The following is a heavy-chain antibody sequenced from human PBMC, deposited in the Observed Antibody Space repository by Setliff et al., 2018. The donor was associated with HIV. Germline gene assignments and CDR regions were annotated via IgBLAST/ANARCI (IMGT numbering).Heavy chain of an antibody. J-gene: IGHJ2*01. CDR1: GGTFRSYA. Sequence: SVKVSCKASGGTFRSYAFSWVRQAPGQGLEWMGRIIPIFGTTNYAQKFQGRVTITADDYMSTAYMELRSLRSDDTAVYYCARDLGFDYYDSSGYFDLWGRGTLVTVSS. CDR2: IIPIFGTT. D-gene: IGHD3-22*01. V-gene: IGHV1-69*13. CDR3: ARDLGFDYYDSSGYFDL.